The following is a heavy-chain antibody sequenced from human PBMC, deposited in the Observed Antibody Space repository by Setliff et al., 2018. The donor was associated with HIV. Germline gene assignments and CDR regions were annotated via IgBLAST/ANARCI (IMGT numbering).Heavy chain of an antibody. Sequence: PSETLSLTCTVSGGSLSTSSFYWGWIPQPPGKGLQWIGSIYFSGSTYYNPSLKSRVTISVDTSKNQFSLKLRSVTAADTGIYYCARHRSYGDYDPNWFDPWGQGTLVTVSS. V-gene: IGHV4-39*01. CDR1: GGSLSTSSFY. D-gene: IGHD4-17*01. CDR2: IYFSGST. J-gene: IGHJ5*02. CDR3: ARHRSYGDYDPNWFDP.